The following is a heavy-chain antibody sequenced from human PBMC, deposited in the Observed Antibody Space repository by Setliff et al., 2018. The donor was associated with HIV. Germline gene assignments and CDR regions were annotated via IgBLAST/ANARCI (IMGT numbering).Heavy chain of an antibody. CDR3: AKLDNDGGNLRKRYYFDY. CDR2: IYHSGSA. CDR1: GYSISSGYY. J-gene: IGHJ4*02. V-gene: IGHV4-38-2*02. Sequence: PSETLSLTCTVSGYSISSGYYWGWIRQPPGKGLEWIGSIYHSGSAYYNPSLKSRVTISVDTSKNQFSLKLSSVTAADTAVYYCAKLDNDGGNLRKRYYFDYWGQGTLVTVSS. D-gene: IGHD2-21*02.